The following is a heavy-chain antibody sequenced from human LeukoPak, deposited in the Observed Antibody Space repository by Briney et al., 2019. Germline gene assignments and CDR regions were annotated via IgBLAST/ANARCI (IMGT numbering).Heavy chain of an antibody. J-gene: IGHJ4*02. CDR2: INPSGGST. CDR1: GYSFTSHY. V-gene: IGHV1-46*01. Sequence: GASVKVSCKASGYSFTSHYMHWVRQAPGQGLEWMGIINPSGGSTSYAQKFQGRVTMTRDMSTSTVYMELSSLRSEDTAVYYCATWGVMTAVFDYWGQGTLVTVSS. D-gene: IGHD2-21*02. CDR3: ATWGVMTAVFDY.